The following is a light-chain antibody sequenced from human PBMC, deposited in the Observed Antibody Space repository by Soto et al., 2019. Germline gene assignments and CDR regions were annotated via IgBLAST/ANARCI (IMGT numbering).Light chain of an antibody. J-gene: IGKJ1*01. CDR2: GAS. CDR3: QQYGSSGT. Sequence: EIVLTQSPATLSLSPGERATLSCRASQSVSNKYVAWYQQTPGQATRLLIYGASNEATGTPDSFSGSSSGTDFTLTISRLADEDFAVYCYQQYGSSGTFGQGTKVDI. CDR1: QSVSNKY. V-gene: IGKV3-20*01.